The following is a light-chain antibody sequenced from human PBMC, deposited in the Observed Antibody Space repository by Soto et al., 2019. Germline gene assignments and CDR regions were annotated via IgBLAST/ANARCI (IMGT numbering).Light chain of an antibody. CDR2: EVS. CDR3: SSFAGNNNLV. J-gene: IGLJ2*01. V-gene: IGLV2-8*01. Sequence: QSALTQPPSASGSPGQSVTISCTGTSSDVGGYNYVSWYQQHPGKAPKLVISEVSKRPSGVPDRFSGSKSGNTASLTVSGLPAEDEADYYCSSFAGNNNLVFGGGTKLTVL. CDR1: SSDVGGYNY.